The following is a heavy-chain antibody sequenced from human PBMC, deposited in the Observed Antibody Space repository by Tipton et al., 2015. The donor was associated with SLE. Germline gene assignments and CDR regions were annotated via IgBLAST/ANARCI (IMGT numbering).Heavy chain of an antibody. V-gene: IGHV3-9*01. CDR3: AKAPHYDFLSGLYYFDY. CDR2: ISWNSGSI. Sequence: SLRLSCAASGFTFVDYAMHWVRQAPGKGLEWVSGISWNSGSIGYADSVKGRFTISRDNAKNSLYLQMNSLRAEDTALYYCAKAPHYDFLSGLYYFDYWGQGTLVTLSS. D-gene: IGHD3-3*01. CDR1: GFTFVDYA. J-gene: IGHJ4*02.